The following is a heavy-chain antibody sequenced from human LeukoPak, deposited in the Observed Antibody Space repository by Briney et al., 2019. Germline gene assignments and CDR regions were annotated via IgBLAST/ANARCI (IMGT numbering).Heavy chain of an antibody. CDR3: TRGTFWSGYRPFDF. V-gene: IGHV1-69*05. CDR2: IIPIFGTA. Sequence: ASVKVSCKASGGTFSSYAISWVRQAPGQGLEWMGGIIPIFGTANYAQKFQGRVTITTDESTSTAYMELSSLRSEDTAVYYCTRGTFWSGYRPFDFWGQGTLVTVSS. J-gene: IGHJ4*02. CDR1: GGTFSSYA. D-gene: IGHD3-3*01.